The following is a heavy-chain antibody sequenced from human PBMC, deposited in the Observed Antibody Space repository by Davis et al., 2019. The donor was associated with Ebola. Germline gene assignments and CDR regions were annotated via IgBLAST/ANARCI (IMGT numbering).Heavy chain of an antibody. CDR3: ARAVTVVTIMVGNWFDP. CDR1: GYTFTSYA. J-gene: IGHJ5*02. V-gene: IGHV1-3*01. CDR2: INAGNGNT. D-gene: IGHD4-23*01. Sequence: AASVKVSCKASGYTFTSYAMHWVRQAPGQRLEWMGWINAGNGNTKYSQKFQGRVTITRDTSASTAYMELRSLRSDDTAVYYCARAVTVVTIMVGNWFDPWGQGTLVTVSS.